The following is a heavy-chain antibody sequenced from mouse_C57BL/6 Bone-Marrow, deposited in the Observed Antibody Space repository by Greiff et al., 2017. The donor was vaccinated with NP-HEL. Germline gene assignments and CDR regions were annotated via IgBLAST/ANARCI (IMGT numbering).Heavy chain of an antibody. V-gene: IGHV1-47*01. Sequence: VHLVESGAELVKPGASVKMSCKASGYTFTTYPIEWMKQNHGKSLEWIGNFHPYNDDTKYNEKFKGKATLTVEKSSSTVYLELSRLTSDDSAVYYCARGGYYSNYDWYFDVWGTGTTVTVSS. D-gene: IGHD2-5*01. J-gene: IGHJ1*03. CDR2: FHPYNDDT. CDR1: GYTFTTYP. CDR3: ARGGYYSNYDWYFDV.